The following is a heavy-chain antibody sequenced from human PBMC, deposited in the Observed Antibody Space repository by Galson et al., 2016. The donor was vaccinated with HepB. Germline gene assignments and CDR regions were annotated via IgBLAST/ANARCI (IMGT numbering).Heavy chain of an antibody. CDR2: ISGSGGST. D-gene: IGHD2-21*02. CDR3: ASPGYCGGDCYKGLGAFDI. Sequence: SLRLSCAASGLTYSSLAMSWVRQAPGKGLEWVSGISGSGGSTYYADSVKGRFTITRDSSLYLQMNSLRVEDTAVYYFASPGYCGGDCYKGLGAFDIWGPGTMVTVSS. CDR1: GLTYSSLA. V-gene: IGHV3-23*01. J-gene: IGHJ3*02.